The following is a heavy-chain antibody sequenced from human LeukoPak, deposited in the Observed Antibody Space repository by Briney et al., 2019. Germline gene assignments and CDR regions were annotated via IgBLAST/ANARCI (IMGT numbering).Heavy chain of an antibody. Sequence: KPGRSLRLSCAGTGFSFGNYGMHWVRQAPGKGLEWVGRIKSKTDGGTTDYAAPVKGRFTISRDDSKNTLYLQMNSLKTEDTAVYYCTTDPSGSYQLFDYWGQGTLVTVSS. CDR2: IKSKTDGGTT. D-gene: IGHD1-26*01. CDR1: GFSFGNYG. V-gene: IGHV3-15*01. J-gene: IGHJ4*02. CDR3: TTDPSGSYQLFDY.